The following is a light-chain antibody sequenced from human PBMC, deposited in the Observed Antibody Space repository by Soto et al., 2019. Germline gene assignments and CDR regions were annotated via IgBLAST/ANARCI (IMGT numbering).Light chain of an antibody. CDR2: AAS. Sequence: IQVTQSPSSLSASVGDRVTITCRASQSISNYLNWYQQRPGKAPNLLIYAASSLLGGVPSRFSGSGSGTDFTLTISSLQPEDFAVYYCQQYNNWVGTFGPGTKVDIK. CDR1: QSISNY. J-gene: IGKJ3*01. V-gene: IGKV1-39*01. CDR3: QQYNNWVGT.